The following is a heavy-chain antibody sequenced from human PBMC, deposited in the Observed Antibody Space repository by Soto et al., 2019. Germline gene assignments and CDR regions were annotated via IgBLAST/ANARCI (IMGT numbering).Heavy chain of an antibody. Sequence: PGGSLRLSCAASGFTFSSYGMHWVRQAPGKGLEWVAVIWYDGSNKYYADSVKGRFTISRDNSKNTLYLQMNSLGAEDTAVYYCARGGRAAAGKKGSTYGMDVWGQGTTVTVSS. CDR1: GFTFSSYG. J-gene: IGHJ6*02. CDR3: ARGGRAAAGKKGSTYGMDV. V-gene: IGHV3-33*01. CDR2: IWYDGSNK. D-gene: IGHD6-13*01.